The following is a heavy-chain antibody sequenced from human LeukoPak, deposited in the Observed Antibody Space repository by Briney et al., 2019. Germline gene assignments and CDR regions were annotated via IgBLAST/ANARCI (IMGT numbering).Heavy chain of an antibody. Sequence: PGGSLRLSCAASGFTFSSYTMNWVRQAPGKGLEWVSSISGSSSSIYYADSVKGRFTISRDNAKNSLYLQMNSLRAEDTAVYYCASRYSGYDWAFDYWGQGTLVTVSS. D-gene: IGHD5-12*01. CDR1: GFTFSSYT. CDR2: ISGSSSSI. CDR3: ASRYSGYDWAFDY. V-gene: IGHV3-21*01. J-gene: IGHJ4*02.